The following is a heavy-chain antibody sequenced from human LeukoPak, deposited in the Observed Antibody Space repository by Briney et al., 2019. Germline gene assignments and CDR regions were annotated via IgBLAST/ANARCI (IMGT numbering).Heavy chain of an antibody. CDR2: ISSSGSTI. Sequence: PGGSLRLSXAASGFTFSSYEMNWVRQAPGKGLEWVSYISSSGSTIYYADSVKGRFTISRDNAKNSLYLQMNSLRAEDTAVYYCARGYYDSSGYPGDYYYYYMDVWGKGTTVTVSS. CDR1: GFTFSSYE. J-gene: IGHJ6*03. V-gene: IGHV3-48*03. CDR3: ARGYYDSSGYPGDYYYYYMDV. D-gene: IGHD3-22*01.